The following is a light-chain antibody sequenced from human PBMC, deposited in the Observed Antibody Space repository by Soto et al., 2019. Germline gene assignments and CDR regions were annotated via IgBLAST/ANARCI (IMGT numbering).Light chain of an antibody. CDR3: SSYTSGSPWV. J-gene: IGLJ3*02. CDR2: EVS. Sequence: QSALTQPASVSGSPGQSITISCTGTSSEVGGYNYVSWYQQHPGKAPKLMIYEVSNRPSGVSNRFSGSKSGNTASLTISGLQAEDEADYYCSSYTSGSPWVFGGGTKLTVL. CDR1: SSEVGGYNY. V-gene: IGLV2-14*01.